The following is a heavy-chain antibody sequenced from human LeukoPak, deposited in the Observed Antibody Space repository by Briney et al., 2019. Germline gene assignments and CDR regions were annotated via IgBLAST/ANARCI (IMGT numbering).Heavy chain of an antibody. D-gene: IGHD6-6*01. CDR2: IYYSGST. Sequence: SETLSLTCTVSGDSISSTNYYWGWIRQPPGKGLEWIGSIYYSGSTYYNPSLKSRVTISVDTSKNQFSLKLSSVTAADTAVYYCARCRGDSSSIYYYYMDVWGKGTTVTVSS. CDR3: ARCRGDSSSIYYYYMDV. CDR1: GDSISSTNYY. J-gene: IGHJ6*03. V-gene: IGHV4-39*07.